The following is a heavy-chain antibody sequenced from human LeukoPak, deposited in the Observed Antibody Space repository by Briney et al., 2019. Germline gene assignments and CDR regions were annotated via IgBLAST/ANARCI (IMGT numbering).Heavy chain of an antibody. J-gene: IGHJ4*02. CDR3: ARSEYNWNDVGGYYFDY. CDR2: IIPIFGTA. D-gene: IGHD1-1*01. V-gene: IGHV1-69*13. Sequence: SVKVSCKASGGTFSSYAISWVRQAPGQGLEWMGGIIPIFGTANYAQKFQGRVTITADESTSTAYMELSSLRSEDTAVYYCARSEYNWNDVGGYYFDYWGQGTLVTVSS. CDR1: GGTFSSYA.